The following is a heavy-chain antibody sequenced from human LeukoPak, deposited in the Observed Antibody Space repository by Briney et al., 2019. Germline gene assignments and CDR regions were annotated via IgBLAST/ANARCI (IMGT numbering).Heavy chain of an antibody. CDR3: AKASYSSGPFDY. Sequence: GGSLRLSCAASGFTFSSYAMTWVRQAPAKGLEWVSGISRSGDNTYYADSVKGRFTISRDNSRNTLYLQMNSLRAEGTAVYYCAKASYSSGPFDYWGQGTLVTVSS. CDR2: ISRSGDNT. D-gene: IGHD6-19*01. J-gene: IGHJ4*02. V-gene: IGHV3-23*01. CDR1: GFTFSSYA.